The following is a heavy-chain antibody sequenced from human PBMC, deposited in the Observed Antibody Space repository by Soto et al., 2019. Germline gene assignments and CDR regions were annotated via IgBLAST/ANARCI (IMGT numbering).Heavy chain of an antibody. Sequence: VQLVESGGGLVQPGGSLRLSCAASGFTFSSYEMNWVRQAPGKGLEWVSYISSSGSTIYYADSVKGRFTISRDNAKNSLYLQMNSLRAEDTAVYYCARTYYYDSSGYAFDYWGQGTLVTVSS. J-gene: IGHJ4*02. D-gene: IGHD3-22*01. V-gene: IGHV3-48*03. CDR3: ARTYYYDSSGYAFDY. CDR1: GFTFSSYE. CDR2: ISSSGSTI.